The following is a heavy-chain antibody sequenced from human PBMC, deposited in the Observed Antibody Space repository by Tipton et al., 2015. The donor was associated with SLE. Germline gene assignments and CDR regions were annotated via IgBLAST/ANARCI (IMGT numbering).Heavy chain of an antibody. V-gene: IGHV3-11*05. D-gene: IGHD2-21*01. CDR3: AREEPNCGGDCNLE. CDR1: GFTFSDYY. J-gene: IGHJ4*02. CDR2: ISSSGSAT. Sequence: GSLRLSCSASGFTFSDYYMTWIRQAPGKGLEWVSYISSSGSATRYADSVKGRFIISRDNAKNSLYLQMTSLSAEDTAIYYCAREEPNCGGDCNLEWGQGTLVTVSS.